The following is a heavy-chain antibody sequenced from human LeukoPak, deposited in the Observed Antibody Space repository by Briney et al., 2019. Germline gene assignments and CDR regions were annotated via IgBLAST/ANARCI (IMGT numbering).Heavy chain of an antibody. D-gene: IGHD3-16*01. J-gene: IGHJ4*02. Sequence: GGSLRLSCAASGFTVSSNYMSWVRQAPGKGLEYVSAISSNGGSTYYANSVKGRFTISRDNSKNTLYLQMGSLRAEDMAVYYCARDRGDYWGQGTLVTVSS. V-gene: IGHV3-64*01. CDR1: GFTVSSNY. CDR2: ISSNGGST. CDR3: ARDRGDY.